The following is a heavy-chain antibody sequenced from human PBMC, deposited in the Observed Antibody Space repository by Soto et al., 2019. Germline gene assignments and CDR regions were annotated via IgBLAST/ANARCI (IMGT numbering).Heavy chain of an antibody. CDR3: ARRDCSSTSCPPSMYAMDV. CDR2: INPDNDNT. D-gene: IGHD2-2*01. V-gene: IGHV1-18*01. J-gene: IGHJ6*02. CDR1: GYTFTNYG. Sequence: ASVKVSCKTSGYTFTNYGINWVRQAAGQGLEWMGGINPDNDNTDYAQKFQGRVTMTTDTSTSTAYMELSSLRSEDTAVYYCARRDCSSTSCPPSMYAMDVWGQGTTVTVSS.